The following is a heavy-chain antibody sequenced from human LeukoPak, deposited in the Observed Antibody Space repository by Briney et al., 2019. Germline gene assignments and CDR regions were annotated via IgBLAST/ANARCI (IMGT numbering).Heavy chain of an antibody. CDR3: AREGPLNTPYFDY. Sequence: SETLSLTCTVSGGSISNKYWSWIRQPPGKGLEWIGYIYYSGSTNYNPSLKSRVTISVDTSKKQFSLKLSSVTAADTAVYYCAREGPLNTPYFDYWGQGTLVTVSS. D-gene: IGHD3-16*02. CDR2: IYYSGST. J-gene: IGHJ4*02. CDR1: GGSISNKY. V-gene: IGHV4-59*01.